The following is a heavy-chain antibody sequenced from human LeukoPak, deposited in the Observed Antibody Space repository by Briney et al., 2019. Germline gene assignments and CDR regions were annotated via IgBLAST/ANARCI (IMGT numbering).Heavy chain of an antibody. CDR1: GYTFTGYY. CDR2: INPNSGGT. CDR3: ARVGPNGGYYYYYMDV. J-gene: IGHJ6*03. V-gene: IGHV1-2*02. Sequence: ASVKVSCKASGYTFTGYYMHWVRQAPGQGLEWMGWINPNSGGTNYAQKFQGRVTMTRDTSISTAYMELSRLRPDDTAVYYCARVGPNGGYYYYYMDVWGKGTTVTVSS. D-gene: IGHD7-27*01.